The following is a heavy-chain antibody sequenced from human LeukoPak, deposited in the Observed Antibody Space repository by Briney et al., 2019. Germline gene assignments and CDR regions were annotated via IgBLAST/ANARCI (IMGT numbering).Heavy chain of an antibody. J-gene: IGHJ4*02. CDR3: ARGTVTAPDY. CDR1: GFPVSNTY. CDR2: IYSGGNT. Sequence: GGSLRLSCAASGFPVSNTYMSWVRQAPGKGLEWVSIIYSGGNTNYADSVKGRFTISRDNSKNTLYLQMNRLRPEDTAVYYCARGTVTAPDYWGQGTLVTVSS. V-gene: IGHV3-53*01. D-gene: IGHD2-21*02.